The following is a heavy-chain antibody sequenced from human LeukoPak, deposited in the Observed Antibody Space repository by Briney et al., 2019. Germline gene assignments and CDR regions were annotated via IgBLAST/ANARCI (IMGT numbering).Heavy chain of an antibody. J-gene: IGHJ3*02. CDR2: LGIRGDYA. Sequence: TGGSLRLSCVASGFTLSSYAVSWVRHAPGKGLQWVSSLGIRGDYAWYAVSVKGRFTISRDSSKNTLYLQMNRLRAEDTAVYFCAKSAAAYYDLLSGYDAFDIWGQGTTVTVSS. CDR3: AKSAAAYYDLLSGYDAFDI. V-gene: IGHV3-23*01. CDR1: GFTLSSYA. D-gene: IGHD3-3*01.